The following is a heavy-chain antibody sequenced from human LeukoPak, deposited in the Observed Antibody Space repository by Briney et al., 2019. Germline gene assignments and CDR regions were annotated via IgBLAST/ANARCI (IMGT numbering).Heavy chain of an antibody. CDR1: GDSVSSNSAA. Sequence: SQTLSPTCAISGDSVSSNSAAWNWIRQSPSRGHKFLGRTYYRSKWYNDYAVSVKSRITINPDTSKNQFSLQLNSVTPEDTAVYYCAREGVIAVAGTALFDYWGQGTLVTVSS. J-gene: IGHJ4*02. CDR3: AREGVIAVAGTALFDY. D-gene: IGHD6-19*01. V-gene: IGHV6-1*01. CDR2: TYYRSKWYN.